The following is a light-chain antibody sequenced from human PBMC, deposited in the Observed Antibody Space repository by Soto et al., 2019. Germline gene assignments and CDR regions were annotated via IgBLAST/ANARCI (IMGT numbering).Light chain of an antibody. CDR3: SSYTSSSTRDV. CDR1: SSDVGGYNY. V-gene: IGLV2-14*01. J-gene: IGLJ1*01. CDR2: EVS. Sequence: QSALTQPASVSGSPGQSITISCTGTSSDVGGYNYVSWYQQHPGKAPKLMIYEVSNRPSGVSNRFSGSKSGNTASLTISGRQAEDEADYYCSSYTSSSTRDVFGTGTKLTVL.